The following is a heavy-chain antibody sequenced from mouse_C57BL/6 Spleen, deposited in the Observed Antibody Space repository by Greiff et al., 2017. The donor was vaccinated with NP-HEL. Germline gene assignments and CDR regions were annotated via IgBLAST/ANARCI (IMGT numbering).Heavy chain of an antibody. CDR2: IDPETGGT. Sequence: VQLQQSGAELVRPGASVTLSCKASGYTFTDYEMHWVKQTPVHGLEWIGAIDPETGGTAYNQKFKGKAILTADKSSSTAYMELRSLKSGESGVYYCTRGGISWGQGTLVTVSA. CDR3: TRGGIS. J-gene: IGHJ3*01. CDR1: GYTFTDYE. V-gene: IGHV1-15*01.